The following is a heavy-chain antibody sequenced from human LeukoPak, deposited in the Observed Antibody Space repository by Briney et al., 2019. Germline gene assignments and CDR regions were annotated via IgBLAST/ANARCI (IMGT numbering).Heavy chain of an antibody. V-gene: IGHV1-18*01. Sequence: GASVKVPCKASGYTFTSYGINWVRQAPGQGPEWMGWISPYNGNTNYAQKFQGRVTMTTDRSTSTAHMEMRSLRSDDTAVYYCARDREYSSGWYEAFDIWGQGTRVTVSS. CDR1: GYTFTSYG. J-gene: IGHJ3*02. CDR3: ARDREYSSGWYEAFDI. D-gene: IGHD6-19*01. CDR2: ISPYNGNT.